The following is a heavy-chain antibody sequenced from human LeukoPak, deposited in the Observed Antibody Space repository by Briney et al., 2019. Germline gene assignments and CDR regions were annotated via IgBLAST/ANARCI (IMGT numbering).Heavy chain of an antibody. V-gene: IGHV3-21*04. J-gene: IGHJ4*02. CDR3: ARVCNRDRSI. D-gene: IGHD2/OR15-2a*01. CDR2: ISSSSSYI. CDR1: GFTFSSYS. Sequence: KPGGSLRLSCAASGFTFSSYSMNWVRQAPGKGLEWVSSISSSSSYIYYADSVKGRFTISRDNAKNSLYLQMNSLRAEDTALYYCARVCNRDRSIGGQGTLVTVSS.